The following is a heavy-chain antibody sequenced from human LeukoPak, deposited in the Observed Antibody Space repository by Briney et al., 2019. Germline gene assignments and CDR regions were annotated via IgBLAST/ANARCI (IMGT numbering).Heavy chain of an antibody. Sequence: RTGGSLRLSCAASGFTFSSYAMHWVRQAPGKGLEWVAVISYDGSNKYYADSVKGRFTISRDNSKNTLYLQMNSLRAEDTAVYYCARHRARYFDWSSDLYAFDYWGQGTLVTVSS. J-gene: IGHJ4*02. V-gene: IGHV3-30*04. D-gene: IGHD3-9*01. CDR1: GFTFSSYA. CDR3: ARHRARYFDWSSDLYAFDY. CDR2: ISYDGSNK.